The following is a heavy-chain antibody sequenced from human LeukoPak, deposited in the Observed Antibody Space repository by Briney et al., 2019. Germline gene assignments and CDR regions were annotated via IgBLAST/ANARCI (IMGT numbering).Heavy chain of an antibody. CDR1: GDSISSSTYY. CDR2: IYYSGST. CDR3: FFGSGNYLPFDY. J-gene: IGHJ4*02. Sequence: SETLSLTCPVSGDSISSSTYYWGWIRQPPGTGLEWIGTIYYSGSTYYNPSLKSRVTISVDRSKNQFSLKVLSVTAADTAVYYCFFGSGNYLPFDYRGQGTLVTVSS. D-gene: IGHD3-10*01. V-gene: IGHV4-39*01.